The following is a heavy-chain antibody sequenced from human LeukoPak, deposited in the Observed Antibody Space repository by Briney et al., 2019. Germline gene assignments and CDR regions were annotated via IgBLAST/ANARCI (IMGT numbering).Heavy chain of an antibody. CDR3: ARQVAVAGRAHDAFDI. V-gene: IGHV4-38-2*02. J-gene: IGHJ3*02. CDR1: GYSISSGYY. Sequence: SETLSLTCTVSGYSISSGYYWGWIRQPPGKGLEWIGSIYHSGSTYYNPSLKSRVTISVDTSKNQFSLKLSSVTAADTAVYYCARQVAVAGRAHDAFDIWGQGTMVTVSS. D-gene: IGHD6-19*01. CDR2: IYHSGST.